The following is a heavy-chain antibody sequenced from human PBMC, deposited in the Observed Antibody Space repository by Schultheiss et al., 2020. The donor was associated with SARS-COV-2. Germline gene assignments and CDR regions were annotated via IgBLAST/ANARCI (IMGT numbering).Heavy chain of an antibody. D-gene: IGHD3-10*01. CDR1: GGSISSYY. V-gene: IGHV4-59*12. J-gene: IGHJ5*02. CDR3: ARGLMVRGVSRANWFDP. CDR2: IYYSGST. Sequence: SETLSLTCTVSGGSISSYYWSWIRQPPGKGLEWIGSIYYSGSTYYNPSLKSRVTMSVDTSKNQFSLKLSSVTAADTAVYDCARGLMVRGVSRANWFDPWGQGTLVTVSS.